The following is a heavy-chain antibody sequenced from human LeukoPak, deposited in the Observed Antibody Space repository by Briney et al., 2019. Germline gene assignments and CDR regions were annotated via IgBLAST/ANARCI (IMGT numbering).Heavy chain of an antibody. V-gene: IGHV1-69*05. Sequence: SVKVSCKASGGTFSTYAITWVRQAPGQGLEWMGGIIPIFGTANYAQKFQDRVTITTDASTSTVYMELTSLRSEDTGVYYCARTPQHSYYYYNMDVWGKGTTVTVAS. J-gene: IGHJ6*03. CDR2: IIPIFGTA. D-gene: IGHD5-18*01. CDR1: GGTFSTYA. CDR3: ARTPQHSYYYYNMDV.